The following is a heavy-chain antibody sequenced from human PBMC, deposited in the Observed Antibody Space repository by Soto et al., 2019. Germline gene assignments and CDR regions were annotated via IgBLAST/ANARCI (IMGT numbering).Heavy chain of an antibody. Sequence: EVQLVQSGAEVKKPGESLRIACKGSGYTFTDYWINWVRQMPGKGLEWMGRIDPSDSYTKYSPSYQGHVTISADKSISTAYLEWSSLEASDTAMYYCARARSITIFGVVGFERDVWGQGTTVTVSS. D-gene: IGHD3-3*01. V-gene: IGHV5-10-1*03. J-gene: IGHJ6*02. CDR3: ARARSITIFGVVGFERDV. CDR2: IDPSDSYT. CDR1: GYTFTDYW.